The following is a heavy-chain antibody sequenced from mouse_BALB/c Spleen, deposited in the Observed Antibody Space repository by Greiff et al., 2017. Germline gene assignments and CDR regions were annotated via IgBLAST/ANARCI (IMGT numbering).Heavy chain of an antibody. CDR2: IYWDDDK. V-gene: IGHV8-12*01. CDR1: GFSLSTSGMG. CDR3: ARRGLLEDWFAY. D-gene: IGHD2-3*01. J-gene: IGHJ3*01. Sequence: QVTLKESGPGILQPSQTLSLTCSFSGFSLSTSGMGVSWIRQPSGKGLEWLAHIYWDDDKRYNPSLKSRLTISKDTSSNQVFLKITSVDTADTATYYCARRGLLEDWFAYWGQGTLVTVSA.